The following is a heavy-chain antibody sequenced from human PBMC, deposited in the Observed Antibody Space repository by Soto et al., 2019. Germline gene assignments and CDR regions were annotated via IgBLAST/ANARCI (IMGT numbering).Heavy chain of an antibody. Sequence: SVKVSCKASGGTFSSYAISWVRQAPGQGLEWMGGIIPIFGTANYAQKFQGRVTITADESTSTAYMELSSLRSEDTAVYYCAREVEGYYYDSRTPLGAFDICGQGTTVPVSS. CDR3: AREVEGYYYDSRTPLGAFDI. V-gene: IGHV1-69*13. D-gene: IGHD3-22*01. CDR1: GGTFSSYA. J-gene: IGHJ3*02. CDR2: IIPIFGTA.